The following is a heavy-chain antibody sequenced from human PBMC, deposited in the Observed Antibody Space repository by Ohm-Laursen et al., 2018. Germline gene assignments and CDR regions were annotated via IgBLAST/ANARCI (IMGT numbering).Heavy chain of an antibody. J-gene: IGHJ4*02. CDR3: ARDLESTLSADY. CDR2: IKGDGSST. V-gene: IGHV3-74*01. Sequence: SLRLSCTAPGFTISTYWMHWVRQAPGKGLEWVSRIKGDGSSTTYADSVKGRFTISRDNAKNTLYLQMNSLRAEDTAVYYCARDLESTLSADYWGQGTLVTVSS. CDR1: GFTISTYW. D-gene: IGHD2-15*01.